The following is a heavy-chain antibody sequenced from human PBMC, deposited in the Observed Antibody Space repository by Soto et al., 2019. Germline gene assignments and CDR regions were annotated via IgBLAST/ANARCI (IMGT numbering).Heavy chain of an antibody. CDR1: GGSISSGDYY. D-gene: IGHD5-12*01. CDR2: IYYSGST. J-gene: IGHJ6*02. Sequence: SETLSLTCAVSGGSISSGDYYWSWIRQPPGKGLEWIGYIYYSGSTYYNPSLKSRVTISVDTSKNQFSLNLSSVTAADTAVYYCAREAPPGIIGYAETYYYYGMDVWGQGTTVTVSS. V-gene: IGHV4-30-4*01. CDR3: AREAPPGIIGYAETYYYYGMDV.